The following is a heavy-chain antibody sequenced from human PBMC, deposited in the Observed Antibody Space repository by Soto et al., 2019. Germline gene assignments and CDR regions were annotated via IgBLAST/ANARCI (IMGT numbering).Heavy chain of an antibody. CDR1: GGSFSGYY. V-gene: IGHV4-34*01. CDR2: INHSGST. D-gene: IGHD1-1*01. Sequence: SETLSLTCAVYGGSFSGYYWSWIRQPPGKGLEWIGEINHSGSTNYNPSLKIRVTISVDTSKNQFSLKLSSVTAADTAVYYCARARNPIDYWGQGTLVTVSS. CDR3: ARARNPIDY. J-gene: IGHJ4*02.